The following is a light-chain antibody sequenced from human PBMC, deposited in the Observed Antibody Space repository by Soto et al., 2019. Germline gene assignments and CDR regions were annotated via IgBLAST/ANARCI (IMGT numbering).Light chain of an antibody. V-gene: IGKV1-39*01. J-gene: IGKJ4*01. CDR1: QSISSY. CDR3: QQSYSNPFT. CDR2: AAS. Sequence: DIQMTQSPSYLSASVGDRVTITCRASQSISSYLNWYQQKPGKVPRLLIYAASSLQSGVPSRFSGSGSGTDFTLTISSLQPEDFATYYCQQSYSNPFTFGGGTKVDNK.